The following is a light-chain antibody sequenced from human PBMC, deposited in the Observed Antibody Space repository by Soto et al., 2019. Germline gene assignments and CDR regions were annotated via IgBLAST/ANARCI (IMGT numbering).Light chain of an antibody. J-gene: IGKJ1*01. CDR3: QKYNSAPWT. Sequence: DIQMTQSPSSLSASVGDRVTITCRASQGVSNYLAWYQRQPGKVPKLLIYVASTLQSGVPSRFSGSGSGTDFTLTISSLQPEDVATYYCQKYNSAPWTFGQGAKVEI. V-gene: IGKV1-27*01. CDR2: VAS. CDR1: QGVSNY.